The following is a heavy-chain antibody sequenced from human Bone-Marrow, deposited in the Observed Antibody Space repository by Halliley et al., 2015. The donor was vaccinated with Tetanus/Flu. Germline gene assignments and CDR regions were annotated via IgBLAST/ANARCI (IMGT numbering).Heavy chain of an antibody. J-gene: IGHJ4*02. V-gene: IGHV3-23*01. CDR1: GFTFSGHA. Sequence: SLRLSCAASGFTFSGHAMTWVRRAPGRGLEWVSSITGTGTRTFYADSVKSRFTISRDNRKNRLYLQMISLRAEDTAIYYCTTPPSGYVYGLYFDSWGQGTLVTVSS. D-gene: IGHD5-18*01. CDR2: ITGTGTRT. CDR3: TTPPSGYVYGLYFDS.